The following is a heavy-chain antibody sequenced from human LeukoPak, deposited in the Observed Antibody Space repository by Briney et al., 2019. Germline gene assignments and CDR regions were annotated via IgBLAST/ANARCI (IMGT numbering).Heavy chain of an antibody. CDR1: GFTVSGNY. D-gene: IGHD3-22*01. V-gene: IGHV3-53*01. J-gene: IGHJ4*02. CDR3: ARGYYDSSGYGPY. Sequence: PGGSLRLSCAASGFTVSGNYMSWVRQAPGKGLEWVSVIYSGGSTYYADSVKGRFTTSRDNSKNTLYLQMNSLRAEDTAVYYCARGYYDSSGYGPYWGQGTLVTVSS. CDR2: IYSGGST.